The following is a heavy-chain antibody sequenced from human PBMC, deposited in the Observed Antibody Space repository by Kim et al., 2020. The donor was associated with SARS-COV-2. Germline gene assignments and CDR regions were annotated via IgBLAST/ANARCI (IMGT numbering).Heavy chain of an antibody. Sequence: ASVKVSCKASGYTFTSYDINWVRQATGQGLEWMGWMNPNSGNTGYAQKFQGRVTMTRNTSISTAYMELSSLRSEDTAVYYCARGRDYDILTGYPSPNYGMDVWGQGTTVTVSS. V-gene: IGHV1-8*01. CDR2: MNPNSGNT. J-gene: IGHJ6*02. CDR3: ARGRDYDILTGYPSPNYGMDV. CDR1: GYTFTSYD. D-gene: IGHD3-9*01.